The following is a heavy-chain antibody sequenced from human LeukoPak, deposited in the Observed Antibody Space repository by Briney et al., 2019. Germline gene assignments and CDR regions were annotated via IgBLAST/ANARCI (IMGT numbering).Heavy chain of an antibody. CDR3: ARSRDGYNWDAFDI. CDR2: IIPIFGTA. J-gene: IGHJ3*02. D-gene: IGHD5-24*01. Sequence: GASVKVSCKASGGTFSSYAISWVRQAPGQGLEWMGGIIPIFGTAKYAQKFQGRVTITADESTSTAYMELSSLRSEDTAVYYRARSRDGYNWDAFDIWGQGTMVTVSS. V-gene: IGHV1-69*13. CDR1: GGTFSSYA.